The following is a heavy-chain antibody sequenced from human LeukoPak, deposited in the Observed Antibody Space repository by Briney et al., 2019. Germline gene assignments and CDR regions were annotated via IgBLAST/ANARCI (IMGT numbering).Heavy chain of an antibody. D-gene: IGHD4-17*01. CDR2: IYPGDSDT. CDR3: ARQGGTTVTAFDY. Sequence: GESLQISCKGSGYSFSNFWIGWVRQMPGKGLEWMGIIYPGDSDTIYSPSFQGQVTISADKSISTAYLQWSSLKASDTAMYYCARQGGTTVTAFDYWGQGTLVTVSS. V-gene: IGHV5-51*01. CDR1: GYSFSNFW. J-gene: IGHJ4*02.